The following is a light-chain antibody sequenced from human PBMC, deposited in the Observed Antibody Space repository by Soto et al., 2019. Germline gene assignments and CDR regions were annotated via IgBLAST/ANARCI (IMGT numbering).Light chain of an antibody. V-gene: IGKV3-11*01. CDR3: QQRSNWPPVT. J-gene: IGKJ4*01. CDR2: DAS. Sequence: EIVLTQSPATLSLSPGERATLSCRASQSVSSYLAWYQQKPGQAPRLLIYDASNRATGIPARFSGSGSGTDFTHTISSLEPEDFASYYCQQRSNWPPVTFGGGTKVEIK. CDR1: QSVSSY.